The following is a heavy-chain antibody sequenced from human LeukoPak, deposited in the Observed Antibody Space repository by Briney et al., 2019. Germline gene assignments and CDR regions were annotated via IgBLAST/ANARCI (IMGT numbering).Heavy chain of an antibody. CDR1: GGPISSSSYY. D-gene: IGHD2-15*01. CDR3: ARGYCSGGSCLHLDY. J-gene: IGHJ4*02. CDR2: IYYSGST. V-gene: IGHV4-39*01. Sequence: SETLSLTCTVSGGPISSSSYYWGWIRQPPGKGLEWIGSIYYSGSTYYNPSLKSRVTISVDTSKNQFSLKLSSVTAADTAVYYCARGYCSGGSCLHLDYWGQGTLVTVSS.